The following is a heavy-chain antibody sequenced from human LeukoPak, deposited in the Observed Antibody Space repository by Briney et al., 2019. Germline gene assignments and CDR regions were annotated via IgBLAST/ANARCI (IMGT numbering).Heavy chain of an antibody. CDR2: ISSSGGYI. CDR1: GFTFSSYS. CDR3: AKVGATTFMCPSDY. J-gene: IGHJ4*02. Sequence: PGGSLRLSCAASGFTFSSYSMNWVRQAPGKGLEWVSSISSSGGYIYYADSVKGRFTISRDNAKNSLYLQMNSLRAEDTAVYYCAKVGATTFMCPSDYWGQRTLVTASS. D-gene: IGHD1-26*01. V-gene: IGHV3-21*01.